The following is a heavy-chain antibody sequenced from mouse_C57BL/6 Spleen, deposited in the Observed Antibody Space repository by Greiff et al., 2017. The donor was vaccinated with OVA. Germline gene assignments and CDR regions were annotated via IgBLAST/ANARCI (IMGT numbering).Heavy chain of an antibody. CDR3: ARDQGDYYGSADYFDY. CDR2: ISDGGSYT. V-gene: IGHV5-4*01. J-gene: IGHJ2*01. D-gene: IGHD1-1*01. CDR1: GFTFSSYA. Sequence: EVKVEESGGGLVKPGGSLKLSCAASGFTFSSYAMSWVRQTPEKRLEWVATISDGGSYTYYPDNVKGRFTISRDNAKNNLYLQMSHLKSEDTAMYYCARDQGDYYGSADYFDYWGQGTTLTVSS.